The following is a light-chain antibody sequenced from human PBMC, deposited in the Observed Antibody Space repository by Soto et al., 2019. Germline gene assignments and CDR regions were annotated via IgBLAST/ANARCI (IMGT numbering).Light chain of an antibody. CDR1: QSVSSN. CDR2: GAS. J-gene: IGKJ3*01. V-gene: IGKV3D-15*01. Sequence: EIVMTQSPATLSVSPGERATLSCRASQSVSSNLAWYQQKPGQAPRLLIYGASTRATDIPARFSGSGSGTEFTLTISSLQSEAFAVYYCQQYNNWPPVTFGPGTKVDIK. CDR3: QQYNNWPPVT.